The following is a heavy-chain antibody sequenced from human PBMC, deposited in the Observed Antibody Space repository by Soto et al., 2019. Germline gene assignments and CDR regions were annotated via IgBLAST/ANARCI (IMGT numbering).Heavy chain of an antibody. CDR1: GGSISSSSHY. Sequence: QLQVQESGPGLVKPSETLSLTCTVSGGSISSSSHYWGWIRQTPGKGLEWIGNIYYSGGTFYNASLKSRVTISVDTSKNQLSLKVTSVTAADTAVYYCGRRSYGSGVVLWGQGTLVTVSS. D-gene: IGHD3-10*01. CDR2: IYYSGGT. J-gene: IGHJ4*02. CDR3: GRRSYGSGVVL. V-gene: IGHV4-39*01.